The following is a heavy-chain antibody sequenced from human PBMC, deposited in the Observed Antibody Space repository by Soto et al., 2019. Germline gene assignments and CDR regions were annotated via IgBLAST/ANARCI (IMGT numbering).Heavy chain of an antibody. D-gene: IGHD2-2*01. V-gene: IGHV3-48*02. Sequence: GGSLRLSCAASGFTFSSYSMNWVRQAPGKGLEWVSYISSSSSTIYYADSVKGRFTISRDNAKNSLYLQMNSLRDEDTAVYYCASLYCISTSCQVLDAFDVWGQGTMVTVSS. CDR1: GFTFSSYS. CDR3: ASLYCISTSCQVLDAFDV. J-gene: IGHJ3*01. CDR2: ISSSSSTI.